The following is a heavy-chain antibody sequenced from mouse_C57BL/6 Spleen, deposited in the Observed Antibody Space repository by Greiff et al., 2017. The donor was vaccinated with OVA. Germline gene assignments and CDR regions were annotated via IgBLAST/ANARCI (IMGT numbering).Heavy chain of an antibody. D-gene: IGHD2-4*01. CDR1: GFTFSSYC. CDR2: ISSGGSYT. Sequence: EVQLVESGGDLVKPGGSLKLSCAASGFTFSSYCMSWVRQTPDKRLEWVATISSGGSYTYYPDSVKGRFTISRDNAKNTLYLQMSSLKSEDTAMYDCAGDDYDGEDYDAMDYWGQGTSVTVSS. V-gene: IGHV5-6*01. CDR3: AGDDYDGEDYDAMDY. J-gene: IGHJ4*01.